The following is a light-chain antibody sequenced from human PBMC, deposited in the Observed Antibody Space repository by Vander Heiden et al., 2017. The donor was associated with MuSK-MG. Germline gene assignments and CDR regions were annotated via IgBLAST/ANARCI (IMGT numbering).Light chain of an antibody. CDR1: QGISSY. Sequence: DIQLTQSPSFLSASVGDRVTINRRDSQGISSYLAWYQQKPGKAPKLLIYAASTLQSGVPSRFSGSGSGTEFTLTISSLQPEDFATYYCQQLNSYPLTFGGGTKVEIK. CDR2: AAS. J-gene: IGKJ4*01. V-gene: IGKV1-9*01. CDR3: QQLNSYPLT.